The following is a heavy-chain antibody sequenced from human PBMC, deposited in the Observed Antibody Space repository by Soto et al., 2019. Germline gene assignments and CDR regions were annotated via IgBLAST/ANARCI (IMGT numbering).Heavy chain of an antibody. Sequence: SETLSLTCPVSGGSISSSSYYWGWIRQPPGKGLEWIGSIYYSGSTYYNPSLKSRVTISVDTSKNQFSLKLSSVTAADTAVYYCARVPPLGGTAGTRYYYGMDVWGQGTTVTVSS. CDR2: IYYSGST. CDR3: ARVPPLGGTAGTRYYYGMDV. D-gene: IGHD6-13*01. CDR1: GGSISSSSYY. V-gene: IGHV4-39*01. J-gene: IGHJ6*02.